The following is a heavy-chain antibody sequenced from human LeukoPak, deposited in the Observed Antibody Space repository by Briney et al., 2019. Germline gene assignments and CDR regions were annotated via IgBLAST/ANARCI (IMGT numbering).Heavy chain of an antibody. D-gene: IGHD2-2*01. V-gene: IGHV3-23*01. CDR2: ISGSAISGSGGRT. CDR3: AKEALKAAILGYYFDY. CDR1: GFTFSSYA. Sequence: GGSLRLSCAASGFTFSSYAMRWVRQAPGKGLEWVSAISGSAISGSGGRTYYADSVKGRFTISRDNSKNTLYLQMNSLRAEDTAVYHCAKEALKAAILGYYFDYWGQGTLVTVSS. J-gene: IGHJ4*02.